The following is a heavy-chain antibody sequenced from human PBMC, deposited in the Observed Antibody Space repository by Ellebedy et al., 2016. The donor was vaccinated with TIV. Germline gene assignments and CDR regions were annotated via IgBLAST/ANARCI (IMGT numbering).Heavy chain of an antibody. CDR3: ATATLIRQLEY. V-gene: IGHV4-34*01. CDR1: GGSLSGYF. CDR2: INHSGSA. J-gene: IGHJ4*02. Sequence: MPSETLSLTCAVYGGSLSGYFWSWIRQPPGKGREWIGEINHSGSANYNPSLKSRVTISVDTSKNQFSLKLSSVTAADTAVYYCATATLIRQLEYWGQGALVTVSS. D-gene: IGHD3-3*01.